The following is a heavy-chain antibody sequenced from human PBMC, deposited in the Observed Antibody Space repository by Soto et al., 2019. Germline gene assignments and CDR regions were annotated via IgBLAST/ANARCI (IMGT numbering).Heavy chain of an antibody. Sequence: LRLSCAASGFTFSSYSMNWVRQAPGKGLEWVSSISSSSSYIYYADSVKGRFTISRDNAKNSLYLQMNSLRAEDTVVYYCARGVGGDFWSGYYTYYYYGMDVWGQGTTVTVSS. V-gene: IGHV3-21*01. CDR3: ARGVGGDFWSGYYTYYYYGMDV. D-gene: IGHD3-3*01. J-gene: IGHJ6*02. CDR2: ISSSSSYI. CDR1: GFTFSSYS.